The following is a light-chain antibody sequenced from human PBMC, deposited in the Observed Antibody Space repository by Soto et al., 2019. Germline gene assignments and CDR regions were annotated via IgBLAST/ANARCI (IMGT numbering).Light chain of an antibody. Sequence: DIQLTHSPSFLSASVLDRVTITFRASQGISSYLASYQQKPGKAPKLLIYAASTLQSRVPSRFSGSGSGTEFTLTISSLQPDDFATYYCQNYNSYSEAFGQGTKVDIK. CDR3: QNYNSYSEA. CDR1: QGISSY. V-gene: IGKV1-9*01. CDR2: AAS. J-gene: IGKJ1*01.